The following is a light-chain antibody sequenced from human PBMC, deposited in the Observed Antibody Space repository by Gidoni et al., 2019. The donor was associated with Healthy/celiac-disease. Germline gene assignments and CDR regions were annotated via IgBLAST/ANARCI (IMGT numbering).Light chain of an antibody. CDR2: AAS. J-gene: IGKJ4*01. Sequence: QLTQSPSSLSASVGDRVTITCRASQGISSYLAWYQQKPGKAPKLLIYAASTLQSGVPSRFSGSGSGTDFTLTISSLQPEDFATYYCQQLNSYPPGLTFGGGTKVEIK. CDR3: QQLNSYPPGLT. V-gene: IGKV1-9*01. CDR1: QGISSY.